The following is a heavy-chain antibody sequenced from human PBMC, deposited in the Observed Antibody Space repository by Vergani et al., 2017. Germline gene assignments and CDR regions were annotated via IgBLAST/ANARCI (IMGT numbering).Heavy chain of an antibody. CDR2: TWYDGNNK. CDR3: ARDLRLLYNRFDP. Sequence: QVQLVESGGGVVQPGRFLRLSCAASGFTFNQYGMHWVRQAPGKVLEWVAVTWYDGNNKKYADSVKGRFTISRDNSKITMYLQMNSLRDEDTGVYYCARDLRLLYNRFDPWGQGTLVTVSS. CDR1: GFTFNQYG. D-gene: IGHD1-14*01. J-gene: IGHJ5*02. V-gene: IGHV3-33*01.